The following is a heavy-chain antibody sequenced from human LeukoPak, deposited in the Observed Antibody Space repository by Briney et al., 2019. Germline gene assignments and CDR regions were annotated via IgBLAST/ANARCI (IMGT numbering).Heavy chain of an antibody. J-gene: IGHJ4*02. CDR1: GGSISSSSYY. V-gene: IGHV4-39*07. CDR3: ALRQLAY. CDR2: IYYSGST. Sequence: SETLSLTCTVSGGSISSSSYYWGWIRQPPGKGLEWIGSIYYSGSTNYNPSLKSRVTISVDTSKNQFSLKLSSVTAADTAVYYCALRQLAYWGQGTLVTVSS. D-gene: IGHD6-13*01.